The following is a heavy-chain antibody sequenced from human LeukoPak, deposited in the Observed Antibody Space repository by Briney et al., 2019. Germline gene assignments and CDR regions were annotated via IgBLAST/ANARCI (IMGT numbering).Heavy chain of an antibody. CDR3: AKGMYYYDSSGYYLFDY. J-gene: IGHJ4*02. Sequence: GGSLRLSCAASGFTFSNYAMSWVRQAPGKGLEWVSGIYGGNTYYADSVKGRFTISRDNSKNTPYLQMSSLRAEDTAVYYCAKGMYYYDSSGYYLFDYWGQGTLVPSPQ. V-gene: IGHV3-23*01. D-gene: IGHD3-22*01. CDR1: GFTFSNYA. CDR2: IYGGNT.